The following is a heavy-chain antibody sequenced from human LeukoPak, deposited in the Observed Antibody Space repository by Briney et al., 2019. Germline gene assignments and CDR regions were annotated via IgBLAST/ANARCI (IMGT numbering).Heavy chain of an antibody. Sequence: ASVKVSCKASGYTFTGCYMHWVRQAPGQGLEWMGWINPNSGGTNYAQKFQDRVTMTRDTSISTAYIELNFLRSDDTAVFYCARGDYYGSPKVVAAWGQGTLVTVSS. J-gene: IGHJ5*02. CDR2: INPNSGGT. V-gene: IGHV1-2*02. D-gene: IGHD3-10*01. CDR3: ARGDYYGSPKVVAA. CDR1: GYTFTGCY.